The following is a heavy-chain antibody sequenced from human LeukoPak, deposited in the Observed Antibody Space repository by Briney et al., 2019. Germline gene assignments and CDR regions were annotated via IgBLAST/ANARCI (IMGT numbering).Heavy chain of an antibody. CDR3: ATSGFGHVWGAIDY. CDR2: FDPEDGET. CDR1: GYTLTELS. D-gene: IGHD3-16*01. V-gene: IGHV1-24*01. Sequence: ASVKVSCKVSGYTLTELSMHWVRQAPGKGLEWMGGFDPEDGETIYAQKFQGRVTMTEDTSTDTAYMELSSLRSEDTAVYYCATSGFGHVWGAIDYWGQGTLVTVSS. J-gene: IGHJ4*02.